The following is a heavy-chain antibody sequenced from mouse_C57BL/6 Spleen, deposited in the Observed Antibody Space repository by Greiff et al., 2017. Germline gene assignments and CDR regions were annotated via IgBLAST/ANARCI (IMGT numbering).Heavy chain of an antibody. V-gene: IGHV6-3*01. J-gene: IGHJ3*01. CDR1: GFTFSNYW. D-gene: IGHD1-1*01. CDR2: IRLKSDNYAT. CDR3: TADTTVVAD. Sequence: EVKVEESGGGLVQPGGSMKLSCVASGFTFSNYWMNWVRQSPEKGLEWVAQIRLKSDNYATHYAESVKGRFTISSDDSKSSVYLQMNNLRAEDTGIYYCTADTTVVADWGQGTLVTVSA.